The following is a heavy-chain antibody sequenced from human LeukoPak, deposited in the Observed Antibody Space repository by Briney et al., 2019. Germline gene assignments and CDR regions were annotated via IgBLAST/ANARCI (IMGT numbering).Heavy chain of an antibody. CDR2: IYYSGRY. Sequence: AGTLSLTCTVSGGSISSSSYYWGWIRQPPGKGLEWIGIIYYSGRYYSNPFLKSRVTIFINTSNNQFSLRMSSVAATHTAMYYCARSLPSTTVRGVSFDLWGRGTLVTVSS. CDR1: GGSISSSSYY. CDR3: ARSLPSTTVRGVSFDL. D-gene: IGHD4-11*01. J-gene: IGHJ2*01. V-gene: IGHV4-39*01.